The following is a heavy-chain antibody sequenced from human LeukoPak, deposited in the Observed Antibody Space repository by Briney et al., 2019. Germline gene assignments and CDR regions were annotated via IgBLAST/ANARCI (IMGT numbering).Heavy chain of an antibody. J-gene: IGHJ5*02. CDR1: GGSISSSRYY. Sequence: SETLSLTCTVSGGSISSSRYYWGWIRQPPGKGLEWIGSIYYSGSTYYNPSLKSRVTISVDTSKNQFSLKLSSVTAADTAVYYCTRPTVTSYNWFDPWGQGTLVIVSS. CDR3: TRPTVTSYNWFDP. CDR2: IYYSGST. V-gene: IGHV4-39*01. D-gene: IGHD4-17*01.